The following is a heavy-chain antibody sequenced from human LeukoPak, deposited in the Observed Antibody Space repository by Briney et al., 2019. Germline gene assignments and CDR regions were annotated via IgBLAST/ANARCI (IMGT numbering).Heavy chain of an antibody. CDR3: ARGRSPSMVRGVITFWFDP. D-gene: IGHD3-10*01. V-gene: IGHV4-59*12. J-gene: IGHJ5*02. CDR1: GGSISSYY. Sequence: SETLSLTCTVSGGSISSYYWSWIRQPPGKGLEWIGYIYYSGSTNYNPSLKSRVTISVDTSKNQFSLKLSSVTAADTAVYYCARGRSPSMVRGVITFWFDPWGQGTLVTVSS. CDR2: IYYSGST.